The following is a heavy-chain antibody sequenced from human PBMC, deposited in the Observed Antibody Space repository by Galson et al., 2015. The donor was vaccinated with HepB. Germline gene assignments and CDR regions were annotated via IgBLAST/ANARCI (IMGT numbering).Heavy chain of an antibody. CDR3: TTGKRAQLARPTDY. V-gene: IGHV3-15*01. CDR1: GFTFSNAW. Sequence: SLRLSCAASGFTFSNAWMSWVRQAPGKGLEWVGRIKSKTDGGTTDYAAPVKGRFTISSDDTKNTLYMQMNSLKTEDTAVYYCTTGKRAQLARPTDYWVQGTLVTVSS. CDR2: IKSKTDGGTT. J-gene: IGHJ4*02. D-gene: IGHD6-6*01.